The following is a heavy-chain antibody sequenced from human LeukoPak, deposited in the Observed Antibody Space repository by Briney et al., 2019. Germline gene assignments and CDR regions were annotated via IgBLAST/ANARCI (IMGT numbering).Heavy chain of an antibody. CDR3: ARGRSWYGGVWFDP. CDR2: INHSGST. CDR1: GGSFSGYY. V-gene: IGHV4-34*01. Sequence: SETLSLTCAVYGGSFSGYYWGWIRQPPGKGLEWVGEINHSGSTNYNPSLKSRVTISVATSKNQFSLKLSSVTAADTAVYYCARGRSWYGGVWFDPWGQGTLVTVSS. D-gene: IGHD6-13*01. J-gene: IGHJ5*02.